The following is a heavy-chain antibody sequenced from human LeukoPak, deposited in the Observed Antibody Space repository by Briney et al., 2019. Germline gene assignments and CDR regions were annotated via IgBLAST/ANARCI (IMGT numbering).Heavy chain of an antibody. CDR2: INSDGSST. CDR3: ARFNIDY. J-gene: IGHJ4*02. V-gene: IGHV3-74*01. D-gene: IGHD2/OR15-2a*01. Sequence: GSLRLSCAASRFTFSSYWMHWIRQAPGKGLGWVSRINSDGSSTSSADSVKGRFTISRDNAKHTLYLQMNSLRAEDTAVYYCARFNIDYWGQGTLVTVSS. CDR1: RFTFSSYW.